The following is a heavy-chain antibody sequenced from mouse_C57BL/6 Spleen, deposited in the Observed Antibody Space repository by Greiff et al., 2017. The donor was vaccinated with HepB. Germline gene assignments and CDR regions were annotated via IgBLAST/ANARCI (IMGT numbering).Heavy chain of an antibody. V-gene: IGHV1-26*01. CDR3: ARWTYGSYWYFDV. CDR1: GYTFTDYY. CDR2: INPNNGGT. J-gene: IGHJ1*03. D-gene: IGHD1-1*01. Sequence: EVQLQQSGPELVKPGASVKISCKASGYTFTDYYMNWVKQSHGKSLEWIGDINPNNGGTSYNQKFKGKATLTVDKSSSTAYMELRSLTSEDSAVYYCARWTYGSYWYFDVWGTGTTVTVSS.